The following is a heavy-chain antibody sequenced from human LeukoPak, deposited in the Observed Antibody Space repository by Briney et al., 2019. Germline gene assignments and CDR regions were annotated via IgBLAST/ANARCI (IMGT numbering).Heavy chain of an antibody. D-gene: IGHD4-17*01. Sequence: GGSLRLSCAASGFTFSSYSMNWVRQAPGKGLEWVSSISSSGNFIYYPDSMKGRFTISRDNAKNSLFLQMNSLRAEDTAIYYCAINSSVTPTPTFDSWGQGTLVTVSP. V-gene: IGHV3-21*01. J-gene: IGHJ4*02. CDR2: ISSSGNFI. CDR3: AINSSVTPTPTFDS. CDR1: GFTFSSYS.